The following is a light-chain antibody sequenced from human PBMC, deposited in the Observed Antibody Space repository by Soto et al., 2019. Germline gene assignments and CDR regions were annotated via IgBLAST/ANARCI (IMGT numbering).Light chain of an antibody. V-gene: IGLV2-14*01. J-gene: IGLJ3*02. CDR3: SSFTTSSTWV. Sequence: QSALTQPASVSGSPGQSIAISCTGTSSDVGKYSYVSWFQQYPGNAPKLMIYEVSNRPSGVSNRFSGSKSGNTASLTISGLQGEDEADYYRSSFTTSSTWVFGGGTQLTVL. CDR2: EVS. CDR1: SSDVGKYSY.